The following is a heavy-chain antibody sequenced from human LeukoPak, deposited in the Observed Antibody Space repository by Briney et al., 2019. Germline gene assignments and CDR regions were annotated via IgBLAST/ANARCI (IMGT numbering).Heavy chain of an antibody. D-gene: IGHD3-10*01. CDR2: IFHSGTT. CDR1: GGSISSSDFY. V-gene: IGHV4-39*02. Sequence: SETLSLTCTVSGGSISSSDFYGGWIRQPPGKGLEWIGGIFHSGTTYYNPSLKSRLSISVETSKNHFSLKLSSVTAADTAVYYCARDIRSGSYFGWFDPWGQGTLVTVSS. CDR3: ARDIRSGSYFGWFDP. J-gene: IGHJ5*02.